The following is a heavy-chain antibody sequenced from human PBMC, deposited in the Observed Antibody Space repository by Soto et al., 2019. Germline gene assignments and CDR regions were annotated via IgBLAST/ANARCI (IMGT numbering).Heavy chain of an antibody. J-gene: IGHJ3*01. D-gene: IGHD1-26*01. V-gene: IGHV1-18*01. CDR3: ARWSAIVGGAEALDV. CDR1: GYTFINYG. Sequence: QVQLVQSGAEVKKPGASVRVSCKTSGYTFINYGITWVRLAPGQGLEWMGWLSAYNGDTSSSEKLQDRFTMTTDTSTNTVYMDLRSLTSDDTAVYNCARWSAIVGGAEALDVWGQGTMVIVSS. CDR2: LSAYNGDT.